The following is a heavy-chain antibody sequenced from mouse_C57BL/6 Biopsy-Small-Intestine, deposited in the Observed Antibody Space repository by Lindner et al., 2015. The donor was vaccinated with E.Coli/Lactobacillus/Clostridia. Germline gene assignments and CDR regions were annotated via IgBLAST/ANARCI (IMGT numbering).Heavy chain of an antibody. CDR2: VYPGSGST. J-gene: IGHJ3*01. CDR3: ARSSGYSSLVY. V-gene: IGHV1-81*01. D-gene: IGHD2-5*01. CDR1: GYTFISFG. Sequence: VQLQESGAELARPGTSVRLSCKASGYTFISFGLSWVKQRTGQGLDWVGGVYPGSGSTFFNEKFKGKATLTADKSSSTAYMELRSLTPEDSAVYFCARSSGYSSLVYWGQGTLVTVSA.